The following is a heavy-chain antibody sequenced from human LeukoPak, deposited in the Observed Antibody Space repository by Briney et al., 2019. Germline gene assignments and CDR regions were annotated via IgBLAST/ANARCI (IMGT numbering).Heavy chain of an antibody. D-gene: IGHD3-10*01. J-gene: IGHJ4*02. CDR1: GYTFTSYG. CDR2: ISAYNGNT. CDR3: ARDYYGSGSYYIPFDY. Sequence: ASVKVSCKASGYTFTSYGIIWVRQAPGQGLEWMGWISAYNGNTNYAQKLQGRVTMTTDTSTSTAYMELRSLRSDDTAVYYCARDYYGSGSYYIPFDYWGQGTLVTVSS. V-gene: IGHV1-18*01.